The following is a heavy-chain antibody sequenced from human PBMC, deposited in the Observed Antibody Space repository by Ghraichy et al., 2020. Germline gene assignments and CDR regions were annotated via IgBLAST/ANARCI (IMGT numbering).Heavy chain of an antibody. CDR1: GGSISSYY. D-gene: IGHD3-22*01. CDR2: IYYSGST. J-gene: IGHJ4*02. Sequence: SETLSLTCTVSGGSISSYYWSWIRQPPGKGLEWIGYIYYSGSTNYNPSLKSRVTISVDTSKNQFSLKLSSVTAADTAVYYGASIKYYYDSSGYLLGYYFDYWGQGTLVTVSS. V-gene: IGHV4-59*08. CDR3: ASIKYYYDSSGYLLGYYFDY.